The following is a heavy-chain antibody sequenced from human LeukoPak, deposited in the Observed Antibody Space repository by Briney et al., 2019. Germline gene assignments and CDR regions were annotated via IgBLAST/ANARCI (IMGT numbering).Heavy chain of an antibody. V-gene: IGHV1-69*05. J-gene: IGHJ4*02. CDR3: AREADCGGTSCLDY. CDR1: GGTFSGYG. CDR2: IIPIFDTT. D-gene: IGHD2-2*01. Sequence: SVKVSCKASGGTFSGYGISWVRQAPGQGLEWMGRIIPIFDTTKYAQKFQGRVTITTDESTSTAYMELSSLRSDDTAVYYCAREADCGGTSCLDYWGQGTLFTVSS.